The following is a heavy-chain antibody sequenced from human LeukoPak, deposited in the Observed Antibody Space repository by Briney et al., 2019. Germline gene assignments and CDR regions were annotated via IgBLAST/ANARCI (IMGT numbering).Heavy chain of an antibody. J-gene: IGHJ4*02. V-gene: IGHV3-21*04. Sequence: PGGSLRLSCAASGFTFSSYSMNWVRQAPGKGLEWVSSISSSSGYIFYADSVKGRFTISRDNAKNSLYLQMNSLRAEDTALYYCARSQGYGSGESPFDYWGQGTLVTVSS. CDR3: ARSQGYGSGESPFDY. D-gene: IGHD6-19*01. CDR2: ISSSSGYI. CDR1: GFTFSSYS.